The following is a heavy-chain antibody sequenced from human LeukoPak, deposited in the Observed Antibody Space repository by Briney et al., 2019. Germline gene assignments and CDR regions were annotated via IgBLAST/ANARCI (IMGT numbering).Heavy chain of an antibody. V-gene: IGHV3-23*01. J-gene: IGHJ4*02. CDR3: ASLYDGSGYNGFDY. Sequence: GGSLRLSCAASGFTFSNYAMNWVRLAPGKGLEWVSGISGSSGSTYYADSVKGRFTISRDNPKNTLYLQMHSLRAEDTAVYYCASLYDGSGYNGFDYWGQGTLVTVSS. CDR1: GFTFSNYA. CDR2: ISGSSGST. D-gene: IGHD3-22*01.